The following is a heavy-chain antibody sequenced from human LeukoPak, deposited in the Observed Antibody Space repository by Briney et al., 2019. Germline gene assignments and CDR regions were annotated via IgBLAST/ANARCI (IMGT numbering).Heavy chain of an antibody. CDR3: AGGSSSYYYYYMDV. CDR1: GGTFNSNA. D-gene: IGHD6-6*01. Sequence: SVTVSCKASGGTFNSNAISWVRQAPGQGIEWMGGIIPIFGTANYAQKFQGRVTITADKSTNTAYMELGSLRSEDTAVYYCAGGSSSYYYYYMDVWGKGTTVTVSS. V-gene: IGHV1-69*06. J-gene: IGHJ6*03. CDR2: IIPIFGTA.